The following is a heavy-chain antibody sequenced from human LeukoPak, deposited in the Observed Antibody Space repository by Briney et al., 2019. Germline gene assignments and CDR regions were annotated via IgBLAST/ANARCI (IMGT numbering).Heavy chain of an antibody. Sequence: SETLSLTCTVSGYSISSGYYWGWIRQPPGKGLEWIGSIYHSGSTYYNPSLKSRVTMSVDTSKNQFSLKLSSVTAADTAVYYCARGENNVVVRGLPAFYYSYYYYYMDVWGKGTTVTVSS. J-gene: IGHJ6*03. CDR2: IYHSGST. CDR3: ARGENNVVVRGLPAFYYSYYYYYMDV. D-gene: IGHD2-15*01. CDR1: GYSISSGYY. V-gene: IGHV4-38-2*02.